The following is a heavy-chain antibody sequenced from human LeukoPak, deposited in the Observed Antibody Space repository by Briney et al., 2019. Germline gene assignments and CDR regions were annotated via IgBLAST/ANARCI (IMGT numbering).Heavy chain of an antibody. CDR1: GFTFSSYS. J-gene: IGHJ4*02. D-gene: IGHD2-15*01. V-gene: IGHV3-21*01. Sequence: GGSLRLSCAASGFTFSSYSMNWVRQAPGKGLEWVSSISSSSSYIYYADSVKGRFTISRDNAKNLLYLQMNSLRAEDTAVYYCASYPNGYCSGGSCYSGYYFDYWGQGTLVTVSS. CDR3: ASYPNGYCSGGSCYSGYYFDY. CDR2: ISSSSSYI.